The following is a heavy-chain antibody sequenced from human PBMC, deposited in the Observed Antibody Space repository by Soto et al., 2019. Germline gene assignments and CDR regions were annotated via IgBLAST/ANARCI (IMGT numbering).Heavy chain of an antibody. CDR1: GGSISSSSYY. D-gene: IGHD6-6*01. J-gene: IGHJ4*02. CDR2: IYYSGST. V-gene: IGHV4-39*01. Sequence: SETLSLTCTVSGGSISSSSYYWGWIRQPPGKGLEWIGSIYYSGSTYYNPSLKSRVTISVDTSKNQFSLKLSSVTAADTAVYYCARLHYTPLRALTGSIAAGKGYYFDYWGQGPLVTVSS. CDR3: ARLHYTPLRALTGSIAAGKGYYFDY.